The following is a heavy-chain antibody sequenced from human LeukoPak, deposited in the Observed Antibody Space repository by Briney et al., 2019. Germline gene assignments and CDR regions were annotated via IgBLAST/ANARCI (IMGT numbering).Heavy chain of an antibody. V-gene: IGHV4-59*01. Sequence: KTSETLSLTCTVSGGSISSYYWSWIRQPPGKGLGWIGYIYYSGSTNYNPSLKSRVTISVDTSKNQFSLKLGSVTAADTGVYYCARAAWFGESNNWFDPWGQGTLATVSS. CDR2: IYYSGST. CDR1: GGSISSYY. D-gene: IGHD3-10*01. CDR3: ARAAWFGESNNWFDP. J-gene: IGHJ5*02.